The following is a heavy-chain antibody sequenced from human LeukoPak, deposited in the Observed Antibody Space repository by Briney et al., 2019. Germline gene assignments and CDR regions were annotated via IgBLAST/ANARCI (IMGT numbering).Heavy chain of an antibody. CDR3: ARDWELRYSEGGFDY. D-gene: IGHD3-9*01. CDR1: GYTFTSNY. J-gene: IGHJ4*02. CDR2: ISPSGGST. Sequence: GASVKVSCKAFGYTFTSNYMHWVRQAPGQGPEWMGVISPSGGSTNYAQKFQGRVTVTRDTSISIAYMELSGLRSDDTAVYYCARDWELRYSEGGFDYWGQGTLVTVSS. V-gene: IGHV1-2*02.